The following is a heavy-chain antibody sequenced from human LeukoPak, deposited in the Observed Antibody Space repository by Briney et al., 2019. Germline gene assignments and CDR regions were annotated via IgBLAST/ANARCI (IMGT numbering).Heavy chain of an antibody. CDR3: ARDQGAAAGFYYLDY. D-gene: IGHD6-13*01. CDR2: ISYDGSNK. CDR1: GFTFSSYA. Sequence: PGGSLRLSCAASGFTFSSYAMHWVRQAPGKGLEWVAVISYDGSNKYYADSVKGRFTISRDNSKNTLYLQMNSLRAEDTAVYYCARDQGAAAGFYYLDYWGQGTLVTVSS. J-gene: IGHJ4*02. V-gene: IGHV3-30-3*01.